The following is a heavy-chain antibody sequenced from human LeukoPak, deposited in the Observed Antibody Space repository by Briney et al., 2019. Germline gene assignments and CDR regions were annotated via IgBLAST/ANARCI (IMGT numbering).Heavy chain of an antibody. Sequence: SETLSLTCAVYGGSFSGYYWSWVRQPPGKGLEWIGEIDHSGSSNYNPSLKSRVTISVDTSKNQFSLKLSSVTAADTAVYFCARYASDGWRFDYWGQGTLVTVSS. CDR3: ARYASDGWRFDY. CDR1: GGSFSGYY. J-gene: IGHJ4*02. CDR2: IDHSGSS. D-gene: IGHD5-24*01. V-gene: IGHV4-34*01.